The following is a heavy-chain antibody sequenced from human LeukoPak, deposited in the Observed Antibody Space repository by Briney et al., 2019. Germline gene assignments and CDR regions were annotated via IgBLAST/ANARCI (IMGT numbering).Heavy chain of an antibody. CDR1: GGSISSNNFY. Sequence: PSETLSLTCTVSGGSISSNNFYGGLIRQPPGKGLEWIGSIYSGGSTFYNPSLKSRVTLSVDTSKNQFSLKLSSVAAADTAVYYCARHVTMVSTPLSSDVWGQGTMVTVSS. CDR2: IYSGGST. D-gene: IGHD4/OR15-4a*01. CDR3: ARHVTMVSTPLSSDV. J-gene: IGHJ3*01. V-gene: IGHV4-39*01.